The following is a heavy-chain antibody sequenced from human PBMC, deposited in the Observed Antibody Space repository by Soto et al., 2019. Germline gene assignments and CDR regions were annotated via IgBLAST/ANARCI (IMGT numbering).Heavy chain of an antibody. J-gene: IGHJ4*02. CDR1: GFAFSSYD. D-gene: IGHD3-22*01. CDR3: ARAIGPTLFDY. Sequence: GGSLRLSCSASGFAFSSYDMHWVRQGPGKGLEWVSAIGTAGDTNYAGSVKGRFTISRENAKNSLYLQMNSLRAGDTAIYFCARAIGPTLFDYWGQGTLVTVSS. CDR2: IGTAGDT. V-gene: IGHV3-13*04.